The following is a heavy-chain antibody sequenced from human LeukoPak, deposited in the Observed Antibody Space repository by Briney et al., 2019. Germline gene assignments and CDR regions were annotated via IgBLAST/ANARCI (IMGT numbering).Heavy chain of an antibody. V-gene: IGHV3-74*01. D-gene: IGHD2-15*01. Sequence: GGSLRLSSATSGFIFGNYWMHWVRQAPGKGLVWVSRINNDGSSTTYADSVKGRFTISRDNARNTLYLQMNSLRAEDTAVYYCARDGISCSGGHCYFASWGQGTLVTVSS. J-gene: IGHJ4*02. CDR2: INNDGSST. CDR1: GFIFGNYW. CDR3: ARDGISCSGGHCYFAS.